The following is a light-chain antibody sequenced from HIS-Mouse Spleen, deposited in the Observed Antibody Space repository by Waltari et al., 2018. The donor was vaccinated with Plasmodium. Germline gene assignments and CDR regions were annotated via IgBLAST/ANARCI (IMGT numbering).Light chain of an antibody. J-gene: IGLJ3*02. V-gene: IGLV2-14*01. CDR1: SSDVGGYTY. Sequence: QSALTQPASVSGSPGQSITISCTGTSSDVGGYTYVSWYQQHPGKAPKRMIYEVSNRPSGVSNRFSGSKSGNTASLTISGLQAEDEADYYCSSYTSSSTWVFGGGTKLTVL. CDR3: SSYTSSSTWV. CDR2: EVS.